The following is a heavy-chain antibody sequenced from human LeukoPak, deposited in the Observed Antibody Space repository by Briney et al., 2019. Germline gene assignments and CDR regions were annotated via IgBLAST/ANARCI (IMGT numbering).Heavy chain of an antibody. CDR2: ISAYNGNT. D-gene: IGHD6-6*01. J-gene: IGHJ4*02. V-gene: IGHV1-18*04. CDR1: GYTFTNYG. Sequence: ASVKVSCKASGYTFTNYGISWVRQAPGQGLEWMGWISAYNGNTNYAQRLQGRVTVTTETSTSTAYMELRSLRPDDTAIYYCARTPTEYPNDYWGQGTLVTVSS. CDR3: ARTPTEYPNDY.